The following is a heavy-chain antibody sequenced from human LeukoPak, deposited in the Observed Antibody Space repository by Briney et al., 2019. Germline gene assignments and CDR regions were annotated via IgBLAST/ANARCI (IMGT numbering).Heavy chain of an antibody. CDR1: GGSISSTSYY. D-gene: IGHD6-19*01. Sequence: SETLSLTCTVSGGSISSTSYYWGWIRQPPGKGLEWIGSVYYTGNTYYNPSLKSRVTMSVDTSKNQLSLMLSAVTAADTAMYYCAREGSGCADYWGPGILVTVSS. V-gene: IGHV4-39*07. CDR2: VYYTGNT. CDR3: AREGSGCADY. J-gene: IGHJ4*02.